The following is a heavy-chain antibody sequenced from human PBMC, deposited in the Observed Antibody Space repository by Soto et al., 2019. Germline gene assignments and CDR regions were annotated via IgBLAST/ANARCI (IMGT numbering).Heavy chain of an antibody. Sequence: QVQLQESGPGLVKPSETLSLNCTISGDSVSSDRYYWSWIRQPPGKGLEWIGYIYDSESTNPSLKSRVTMSADTCSNHFSLNLSSVTAADTAVYYCAALKRIVAGDYWGQGALVSVSS. J-gene: IGHJ4*02. CDR2: IYDSEST. CDR3: AALKRIVAGDY. D-gene: IGHD1-26*01. CDR1: GDSVSSDRYY. V-gene: IGHV4-61*03.